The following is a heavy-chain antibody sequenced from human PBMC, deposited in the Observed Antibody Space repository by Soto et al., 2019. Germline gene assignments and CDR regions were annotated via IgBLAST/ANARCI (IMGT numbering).Heavy chain of an antibody. CDR2: INPNSGGT. CDR1: GYTFTGYY. Sequence: ASVKVSCKASGYTFTGYYMHWVRQAPGQGLEWMGWINPNSGGTNDAQKFQGWVTMTRDTSISTAYMELSRLRSDDTAVYYCARARYSSSWYYYYGMDVWGQGTTVTVS. D-gene: IGHD6-13*01. CDR3: ARARYSSSWYYYYGMDV. V-gene: IGHV1-2*04. J-gene: IGHJ6*02.